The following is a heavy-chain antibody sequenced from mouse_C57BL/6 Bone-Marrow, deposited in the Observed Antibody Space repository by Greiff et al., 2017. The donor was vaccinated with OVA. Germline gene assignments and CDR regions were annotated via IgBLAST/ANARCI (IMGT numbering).Heavy chain of an antibody. CDR2: ISNGGGST. D-gene: IGHD2-3*01. J-gene: IGHJ4*01. CDR1: GFTFSDYY. Sequence: DVKLVESGGGLVQPGGSLKLSCAASGFTFSDYYMYWVRQTPEKRLEWVAYISNGGGSTYYPDTVKGRFPISRDNAKNTLYLQMSRLKSEDTAMYYCARHDGYYGAMDYWGQGTSVTVSS. V-gene: IGHV5-12*01. CDR3: ARHDGYYGAMDY.